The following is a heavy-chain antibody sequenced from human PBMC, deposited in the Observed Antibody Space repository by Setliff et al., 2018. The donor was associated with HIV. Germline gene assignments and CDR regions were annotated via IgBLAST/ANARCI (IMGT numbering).Heavy chain of an antibody. CDR2: INKDGSMT. V-gene: IGHV3-74*01. CDR1: GFTFNSYW. Sequence: PGGSLRLSCAASGFTFNSYWMHWVRQVPGKGPLWVSRINKDGSMTGLAESVKGRFTISRDNARNTLYLQMESLRVGDTAVYYCARDGGWELRGGLDVWGQGTVVTV. J-gene: IGHJ3*01. CDR3: ARDGGWELRGGLDV. D-gene: IGHD1-26*01.